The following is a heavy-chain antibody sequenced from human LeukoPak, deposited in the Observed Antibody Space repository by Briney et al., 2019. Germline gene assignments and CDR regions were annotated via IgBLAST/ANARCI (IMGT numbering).Heavy chain of an antibody. D-gene: IGHD5-24*01. V-gene: IGHV4-34*01. CDR3: ARVAKRWLQLRGLYYFDY. CDR1: GGSFRGYY. J-gene: IGHJ4*02. Sequence: PSETLSLTCAVYGGSFRGYYWSWIRQPPGKGLEWIGEINHSGSTNYKPSLKSRVTISVDTSRNHFSLKLSSVTAADTAVYYCARVAKRWLQLRGLYYFDYWGQGTLVTVSS. CDR2: INHSGST.